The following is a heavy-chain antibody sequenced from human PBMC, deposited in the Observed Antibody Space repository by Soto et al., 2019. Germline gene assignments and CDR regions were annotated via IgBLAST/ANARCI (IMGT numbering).Heavy chain of an antibody. CDR3: ASDEQLAWDY. J-gene: IGHJ4*02. CDR1: GFTFTYYW. CDR2: IKQDGSEK. D-gene: IGHD6-13*01. V-gene: IGHV3-7*01. Sequence: GGSLRLSCAASGFTFTYYWMSWVRQAPGKGLEWVAHIKQDGSEKYYVDSVKGRFTISRDNAKNSLYLQMNSLRAEDTAVYYCASDEQLAWDYWGQGTLVTVSS.